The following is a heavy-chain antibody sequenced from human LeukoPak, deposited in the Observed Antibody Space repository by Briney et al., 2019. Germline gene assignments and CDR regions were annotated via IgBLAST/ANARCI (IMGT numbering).Heavy chain of an antibody. J-gene: IGHJ5*02. Sequence: PSQTLSLTCLISGDSASSNSAAWNWTRQSPSRGLEWLGRTYYRSKWYNDYAVSMKSRITINPDTSKNQFSLQLNSVTPEDTAVYYCARGAYGSYNWFDPWGQGTLVTVSS. CDR2: TYYRSKWYN. CDR3: ARGAYGSYNWFDP. D-gene: IGHD3-10*01. CDR1: GDSASSNSAA. V-gene: IGHV6-1*01.